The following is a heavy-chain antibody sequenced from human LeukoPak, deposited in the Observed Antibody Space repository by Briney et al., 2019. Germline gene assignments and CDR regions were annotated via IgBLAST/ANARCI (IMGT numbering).Heavy chain of an antibody. CDR1: GDSVSSNSAT. D-gene: IGHD3-10*01. CDR3: ARELGRRGIDY. J-gene: IGHJ4*02. V-gene: IGHV6-1*01. CDR2: TYYRSKWFN. Sequence: SQTLSLTCAISGDSVSSNSATWTSIRQSPSRGLEWLGRTYYRSKWFNEYAVSVKSRITINTDTSKNQFSLQLTSVTPEDTAMYFCARELGRRGIDYWGQGTLVTVSS.